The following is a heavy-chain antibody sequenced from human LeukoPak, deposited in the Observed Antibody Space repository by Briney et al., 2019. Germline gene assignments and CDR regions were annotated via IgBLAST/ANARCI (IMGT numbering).Heavy chain of an antibody. CDR1: GFTFSNAW. CDR3: TTDGVVAATTGYFDY. CDR2: IKSKTDGGTT. Sequence: PGGSPRLSCAASGFTFSNAWMSWVRQAPGKGLEWVGRIKSKTDGGTTDYAAPVKGRFTISRDDSKNTLYLQMNSLKTEDTAVYYCTTDGVVAATTGYFDYWGQGTLVTVSS. D-gene: IGHD2-15*01. V-gene: IGHV3-15*01. J-gene: IGHJ4*02.